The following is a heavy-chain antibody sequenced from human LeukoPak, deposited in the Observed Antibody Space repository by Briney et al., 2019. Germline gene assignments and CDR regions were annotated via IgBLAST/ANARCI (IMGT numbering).Heavy chain of an antibody. D-gene: IGHD1-26*01. Sequence: GGSLRLSCAHSVFTFSSYATSWVRHAPGKGLEWVSAISGSGGSTYYADSVKGRFTNSRDNSKNTLYLQMNGLRAEDTDVYYCAKGGATLPFDAFDIWGQGTMVTVSS. CDR3: AKGGATLPFDAFDI. J-gene: IGHJ3*02. V-gene: IGHV3-23*01. CDR1: VFTFSSYA. CDR2: ISGSGGST.